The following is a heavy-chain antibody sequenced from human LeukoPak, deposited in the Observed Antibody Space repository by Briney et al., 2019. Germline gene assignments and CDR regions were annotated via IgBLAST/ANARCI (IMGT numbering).Heavy chain of an antibody. J-gene: IGHJ3*02. D-gene: IGHD3-3*01. V-gene: IGHV1-18*01. CDR1: GYTFTSYG. CDR2: ISAYNGNT. CDR3: ARGRTIFGVVIGAFDI. Sequence: ASVKVSCKASGYTFTSYGISWVRQAPGQGLEWMGWISAYNGNTNYAQKLQGRVTMTTDTSTSTAYMELRSLRSDDTAVYYCARGRTIFGVVIGAFDIRGQGTMVTVSS.